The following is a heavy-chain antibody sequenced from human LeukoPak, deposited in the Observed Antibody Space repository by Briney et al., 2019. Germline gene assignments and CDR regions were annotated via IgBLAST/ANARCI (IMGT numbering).Heavy chain of an antibody. CDR2: MNPNSGNT. D-gene: IGHD3-9*01. CDR1: GYTFTSYD. J-gene: IGHJ3*02. Sequence: GASVKVYCKASGYTFTSYDINWVRQATGQGLEWMGWMNPNSGNTGYAQKFQGRVTMTRNTSISTAYMELSSLRSEDTAVYYCAAYYDILTDAFDIWGQGTMVTVSS. CDR3: AAYYDILTDAFDI. V-gene: IGHV1-8*01.